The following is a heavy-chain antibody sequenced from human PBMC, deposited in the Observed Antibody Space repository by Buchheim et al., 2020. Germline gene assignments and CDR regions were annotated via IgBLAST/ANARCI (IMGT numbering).Heavy chain of an antibody. CDR3: AREGGYSSSWYYYYGMDV. J-gene: IGHJ6*02. D-gene: IGHD6-13*01. CDR2: ISSSSSYI. V-gene: IGHV3-21*01. Sequence: EVQLVESGGGLVKPGGSLRLSCAASGFTFSSYSMNWVRQAPGKGLEWVSSISSSSSYIYYADSVKGRFTISRDNAKNSLYLQMNSLRAEDTAVYYCAREGGYSSSWYYYYGMDVWGQGTT. CDR1: GFTFSSYS.